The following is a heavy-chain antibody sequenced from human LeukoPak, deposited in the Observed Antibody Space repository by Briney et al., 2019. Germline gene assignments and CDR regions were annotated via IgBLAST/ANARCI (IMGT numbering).Heavy chain of an antibody. Sequence: PGGSLRLSCAASGFTFSGFSMSWVRPRPTKGLEWVANIKQDGSERYYEDSVKGRFTISRDNAKNSLSLQMNNLRVDDTAVYYCARGGSHWDYVYWGQGTVVTVSS. CDR2: IKQDGSER. D-gene: IGHD3-10*01. V-gene: IGHV3-7*01. J-gene: IGHJ4*02. CDR1: GFTFSGFS. CDR3: ARGGSHWDYVY.